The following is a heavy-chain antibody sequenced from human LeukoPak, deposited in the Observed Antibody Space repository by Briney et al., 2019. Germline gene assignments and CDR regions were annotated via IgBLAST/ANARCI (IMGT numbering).Heavy chain of an antibody. CDR1: GYTLTELS. J-gene: IGHJ4*02. CDR3: ARDSYYYDTSGYYPAHINSHCDY. V-gene: IGHV1-24*01. Sequence: VASVKVSCKVSGYTLTELSMHWVRQAPGKGLKWMGGFDPEDGETIYAQKFQGRVTMTEDTSTDTAYMELSSLRSEDTAVYYCARDSYYYDTSGYYPAHINSHCDYWGQGTLVTVSS. CDR2: FDPEDGET. D-gene: IGHD3-22*01.